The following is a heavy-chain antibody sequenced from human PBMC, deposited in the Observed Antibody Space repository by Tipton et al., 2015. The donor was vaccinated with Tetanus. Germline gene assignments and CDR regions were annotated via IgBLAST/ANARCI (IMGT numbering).Heavy chain of an antibody. D-gene: IGHD5-24*01. CDR2: IYYRGST. J-gene: IGHJ4*02. V-gene: IGHV4-59*01. CDR3: ARGDGSTLHY. Sequence: LRLSCTVSGGSISTYYWSWIRQPPGKGLEWIGYIYYRGSTNYYPSLKSRVTMSVDTSKNHFSLNLSSVTAADTAVYYCARGDGSTLHYWGQGTLVTVSS. CDR1: GGSISTYY.